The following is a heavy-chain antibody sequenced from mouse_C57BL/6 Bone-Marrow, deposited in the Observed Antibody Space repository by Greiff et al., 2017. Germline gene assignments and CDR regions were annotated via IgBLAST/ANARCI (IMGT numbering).Heavy chain of an antibody. CDR3: ARHYA. Sequence: EVTLQQSGPVLVKPGASVKMSCKASGSTFTDSYMNWVKQSNGKSLGWIGVINPYNGGTSYNQKFKGKATLTVDKSSSTAYMELNSLTAEDSAVDYCARHYAWGQGTTLTVSS. CDR1: GSTFTDSY. J-gene: IGHJ2*01. D-gene: IGHD1-2*01. V-gene: IGHV1-19*01. CDR2: INPYNGGT.